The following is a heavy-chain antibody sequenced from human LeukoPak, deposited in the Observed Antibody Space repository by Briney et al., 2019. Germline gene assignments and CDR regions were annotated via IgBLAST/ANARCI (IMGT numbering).Heavy chain of an antibody. CDR3: ARDSDPRGFDP. V-gene: IGHV1-46*01. CDR1: GGTFSSYA. CDR2: INPSGGST. Sequence: EASVKVSCKASGGTFSSYAISWVRQAPGQGHEWMGIINPSGGSTSYAQKFQGRVTMTRDTSTSTVYMELSSLRSEDTAVYYCARDSDPRGFDPWGQGTLVTVSS. J-gene: IGHJ5*02.